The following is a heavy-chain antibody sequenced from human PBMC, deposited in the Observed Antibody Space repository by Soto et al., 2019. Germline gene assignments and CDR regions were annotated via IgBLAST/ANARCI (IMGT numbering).Heavy chain of an antibody. J-gene: IGHJ4*02. Sequence: QARLVQSGGEVKKPGASVKVSCKASGYTFTTYGISWVRQAPGQGLEWMGWISGHNGNANYAQKFQGRVTMTTDTSTSTGYMELRSLRADDTAVYYCAGVQDGNDAVDYWGQGTLVTVSS. V-gene: IGHV1-18*01. CDR1: GYTFTTYG. D-gene: IGHD1-1*01. CDR2: ISGHNGNA. CDR3: AGVQDGNDAVDY.